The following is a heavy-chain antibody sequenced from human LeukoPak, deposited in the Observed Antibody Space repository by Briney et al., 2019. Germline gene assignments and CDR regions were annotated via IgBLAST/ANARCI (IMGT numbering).Heavy chain of an antibody. CDR1: GFTFSSYA. V-gene: IGHV3-30-3*01. CDR2: ISYDGSNK. CDR3: ARDPDSSGYNPLFQH. Sequence: PGRSLRLSCAASGFTFSSYAMHWVRQAPGKGLEWVAVISYDGSNKYYADSVKGRFTISRDNSKNTLYLQMNSLRAEDTAVYYCARDPDSSGYNPLFQHWGQGTLVTVSS. J-gene: IGHJ1*01. D-gene: IGHD3-22*01.